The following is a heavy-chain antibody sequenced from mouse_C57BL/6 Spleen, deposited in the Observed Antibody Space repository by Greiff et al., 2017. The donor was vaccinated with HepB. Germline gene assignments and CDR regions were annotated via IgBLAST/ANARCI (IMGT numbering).Heavy chain of an antibody. V-gene: IGHV1-5*01. Sequence: DVQLQESGTVLARPGASVKMSCKTSGYTFTSYWMHWVKQRPGQGLEWIGAIYPGNSDTSYNQKFKGKAKLTAVTSASTAYMELSSLTNEDSAVYYCTRNWDETDAMDYWGQGTSVTVSS. D-gene: IGHD4-1*01. J-gene: IGHJ4*01. CDR2: IYPGNSDT. CDR1: GYTFTSYW. CDR3: TRNWDETDAMDY.